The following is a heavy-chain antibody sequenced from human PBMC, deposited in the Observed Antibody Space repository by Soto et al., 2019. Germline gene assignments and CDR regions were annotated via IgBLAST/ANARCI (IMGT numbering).Heavy chain of an antibody. J-gene: IGHJ5*02. V-gene: IGHV1-69*01. CDR1: GGTFSSYA. CDR2: IIPIFGTA. D-gene: IGHD2-2*01. Sequence: QVQLVQSGAEVKKPGSSVKVSCKASGGTFSSYAISWVRQAPGQGLEWMGGIIPIFGTANYAQKFQGRVTITADESTSTAYMELSSLRSEDTAVYYCARVGGDCSSTSCYLDNWFDPWRQGTLVTVSS. CDR3: ARVGGDCSSTSCYLDNWFDP.